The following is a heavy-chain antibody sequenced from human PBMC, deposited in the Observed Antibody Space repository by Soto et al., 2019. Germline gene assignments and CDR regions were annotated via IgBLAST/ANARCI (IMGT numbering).Heavy chain of an antibody. J-gene: IGHJ4*02. CDR3: ARDHHSFYDTSGYYPYFDY. D-gene: IGHD3-22*01. CDR1: GGSVNTAPYY. CDR2: IYYSGTT. V-gene: IGHV4-61*01. Sequence: QVQLQESGPGLVKPSETLSLSCTVSGGSVNTAPYYWSWIRQPPGKGLEWIGNIYYSGTTNYNPSLKSRVSISLDTSKNQCSLTLRSVTAADTAVYFCARDHHSFYDTSGYYPYFDYWGQGTLVTVSS.